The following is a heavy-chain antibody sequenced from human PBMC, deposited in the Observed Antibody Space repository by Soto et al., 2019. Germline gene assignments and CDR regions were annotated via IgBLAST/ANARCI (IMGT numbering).Heavy chain of an antibody. CDR2: IYYSGST. J-gene: IGHJ4*02. CDR1: GGSISSYY. CDR3: ARAYGEYVFDY. D-gene: IGHD4-17*01. V-gene: IGHV4-59*01. Sequence: SETLSLTCTVSGGSISSYYWSWIRQPPGKGLEWIGYIYYSGSTNYNPSLKSRVTISVDTSKNQFSLKLSSVTAAVTAVYYCARAYGEYVFDYWGKGTLVTVSS.